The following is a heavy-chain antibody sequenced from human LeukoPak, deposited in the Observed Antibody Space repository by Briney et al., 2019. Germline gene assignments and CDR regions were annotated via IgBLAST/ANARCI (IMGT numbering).Heavy chain of an antibody. CDR1: GFTVSSNY. J-gene: IGHJ4*02. V-gene: IGHV3-66*02. CDR3: ARESSYSSGWYYFDY. CDR2: IYSGGST. Sequence: GGSLRLSCAASGFTVSSNYMNWVRQAPGKGLEWVSVIYSGGSTYYADSVKGRFTISRDNSKNTLYLQMNSLRAEDTAVYYCARESSYSSGWYYFDYWGQGTLVTVSS. D-gene: IGHD6-19*01.